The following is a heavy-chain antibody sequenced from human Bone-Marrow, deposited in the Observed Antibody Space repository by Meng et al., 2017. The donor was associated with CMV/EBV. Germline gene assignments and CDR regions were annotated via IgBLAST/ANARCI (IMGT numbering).Heavy chain of an antibody. Sequence: GSLRLSCAASGFRFTTYWMFWVRQAPGKGLVWVSYVNNDGSSTYYADSVKGRFTISRDNSKNTLYLQMNSLRAEDTAVYYCAREKAPLPLYDFHKTYYGMDVWGQGTTVTVSS. J-gene: IGHJ6*02. CDR1: GFRFTTYW. CDR3: AREKAPLPLYDFHKTYYGMDV. CDR2: VNNDGSST. D-gene: IGHD5/OR15-5a*01. V-gene: IGHV3-74*01.